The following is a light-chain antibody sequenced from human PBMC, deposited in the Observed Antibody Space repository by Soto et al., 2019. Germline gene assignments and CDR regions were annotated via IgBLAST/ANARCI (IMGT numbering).Light chain of an antibody. J-gene: IGLJ1*01. Sequence: QSVLTQPPSVSGAPGQRVTISCTGSRSNIGAGYEVHWYQQLPGTAPKRLIYANNNRPSGVPDRFSGSVSGTSASLAITGLQAEDEADYYCQSYDFSLSGFYVFGTGTKVTVL. CDR1: RSNIGAGYE. CDR3: QSYDFSLSGFYV. CDR2: ANN. V-gene: IGLV1-40*01.